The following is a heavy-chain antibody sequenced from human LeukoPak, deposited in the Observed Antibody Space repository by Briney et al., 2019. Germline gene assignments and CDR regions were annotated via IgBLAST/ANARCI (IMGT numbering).Heavy chain of an antibody. J-gene: IGHJ6*03. CDR1: GSTFSSYA. D-gene: IGHD3-9*01. CDR2: IIPIFGTA. CDR3: ARGRDFDWLSSTYYYYMDV. V-gene: IGHV1-69*06. Sequence: ASVKVSCKASGSTFSSYAISWVRQAPGQGLEWMGGIIPIFGTANYAQKFQGRVTITADKSTSTAYMELSSLRSEDTAVYYCARGRDFDWLSSTYYYYMDVWGKGTTVTISS.